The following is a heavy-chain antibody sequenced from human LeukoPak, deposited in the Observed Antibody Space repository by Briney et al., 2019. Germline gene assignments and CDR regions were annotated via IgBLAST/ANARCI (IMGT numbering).Heavy chain of an antibody. CDR3: AKDLPQYYDILTDV. D-gene: IGHD3-9*01. Sequence: SGTPSLTSTLSGGSICIDTWSWSPQPAGNGLEWIGRIYTSRSTNYTPYLKSRVSMSVDTSKNPFSLNLSSVTAAATAVYYCAKDLPQYYDILTDVWGEGTTVTVS. J-gene: IGHJ6*02. V-gene: IGHV4-4*07. CDR2: IYTSRST. CDR1: GGSICIDT.